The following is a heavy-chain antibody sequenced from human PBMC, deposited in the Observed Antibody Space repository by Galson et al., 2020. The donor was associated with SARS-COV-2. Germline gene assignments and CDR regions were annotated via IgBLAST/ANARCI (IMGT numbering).Heavy chain of an antibody. Sequence: SQTLSLTCTVSGYSISSGYYWGWIRQPPGKGLEWIGSIYHSGSTYYNPSLKSRVTISVDTSKNQFSLKLSSVTAADTAVYYCARDFHGEITIFGVVIAHFDYWGQGTLVTVSS. V-gene: IGHV4-38-2*02. D-gene: IGHD3-3*01. CDR3: ARDFHGEITIFGVVIAHFDY. J-gene: IGHJ4*02. CDR2: IYHSGST. CDR1: GYSISSGYY.